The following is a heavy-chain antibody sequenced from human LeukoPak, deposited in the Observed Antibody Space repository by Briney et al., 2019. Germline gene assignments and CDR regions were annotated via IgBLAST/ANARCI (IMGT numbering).Heavy chain of an antibody. CDR3: ARELSHPSIVVVPAAIGGIDY. D-gene: IGHD2-2*02. CDR1: GFTFSSYS. Sequence: GGSLRLSCAASGFTFSSYSMNWVRQAPGKGLEWVSYISSSSSYIYYADSVKGRFTISRDNAKNSLYLQMNSLRAEDTAVYYCARELSHPSIVVVPAAIGGIDYCGQGTLVTVSS. V-gene: IGHV3-21*01. CDR2: ISSSSSYI. J-gene: IGHJ4*02.